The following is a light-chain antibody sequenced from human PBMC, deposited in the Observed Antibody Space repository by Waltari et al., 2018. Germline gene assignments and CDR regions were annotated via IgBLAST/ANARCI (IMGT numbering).Light chain of an antibody. CDR1: TTNIGSNG. CDR3: ATWDDSLSGWM. V-gene: IGLV1-44*01. Sequence: QSVVTQPPSASGTPGQRVTISCSGSTTNIGSNGAHWYQQLPGTAPKVLIYGSNRRPSGVPDRFSGSKSGTSASLAISGLQSEDEADYSCATWDDSLSGWMFGGGTKLTVL. J-gene: IGLJ3*02. CDR2: GSN.